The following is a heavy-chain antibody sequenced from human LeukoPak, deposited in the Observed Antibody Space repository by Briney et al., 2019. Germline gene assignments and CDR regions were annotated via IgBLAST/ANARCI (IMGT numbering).Heavy chain of an antibody. CDR3: AKAPYDNYYYYMGV. Sequence: PGGSLRLSCAASRFTLNTYAMSWVRQAPGKGLEWVSAISGSGGTTSYADSVKGRFTISRDNSKNTLYLQMNSLRAEDTAVYYCAKAPYDNYYYYMGVWGKGTTVTVSS. D-gene: IGHD5-12*01. CDR1: RFTLNTYA. J-gene: IGHJ6*03. CDR2: ISGSGGTT. V-gene: IGHV3-23*01.